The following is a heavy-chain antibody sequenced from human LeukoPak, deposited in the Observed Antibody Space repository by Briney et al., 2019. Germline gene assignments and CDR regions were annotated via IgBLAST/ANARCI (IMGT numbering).Heavy chain of an antibody. CDR3: ARETTVSTKGVFNY. V-gene: IGHV3-48*04. CDR2: ISSSSSTI. Sequence: PGGSLRLSCAASGFTFSSYSMNWVRQAPGKGLEWVSYISSSSSTIYYADSVKGRFSISRDNAKNSLYLQMNSLRAEDTAVYYCARETTVSTKGVFNYWGQGTLVTVSS. J-gene: IGHJ4*02. CDR1: GFTFSSYS. D-gene: IGHD4-17*01.